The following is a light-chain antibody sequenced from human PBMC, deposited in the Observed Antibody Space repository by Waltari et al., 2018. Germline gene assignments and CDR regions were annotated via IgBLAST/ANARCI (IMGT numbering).Light chain of an antibody. Sequence: EDVLTQSPATLSLSPGDTATLSCRASQGVSMYLAWYQHRPGQGPRLLIYDATNRATGIPARFGGSGSGTDFTLTISSLDPEDFAVYFCQQRSNWPMTFGGGTKVEIK. CDR2: DAT. V-gene: IGKV3-11*01. CDR3: QQRSNWPMT. CDR1: QGVSMY. J-gene: IGKJ4*01.